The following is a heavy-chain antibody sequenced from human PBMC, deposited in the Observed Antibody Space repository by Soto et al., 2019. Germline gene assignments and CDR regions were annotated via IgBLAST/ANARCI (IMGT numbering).Heavy chain of an antibody. Sequence: SETLSLTCTVSVGSISSGDYYWSWIRQPPGKGLEWIGYIYYSGSTYYNPSLKSRVTISVDTSKNQFSLKLSSVTAADTAVYYCARARGYCSSTSCYTLYGMDVWGQGTTVTVSS. CDR1: VGSISSGDYY. V-gene: IGHV4-30-4*01. CDR2: IYYSGST. D-gene: IGHD2-2*02. J-gene: IGHJ6*02. CDR3: ARARGYCSSTSCYTLYGMDV.